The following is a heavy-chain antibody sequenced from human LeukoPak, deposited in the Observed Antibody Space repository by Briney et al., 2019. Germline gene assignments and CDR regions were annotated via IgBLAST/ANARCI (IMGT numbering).Heavy chain of an antibody. CDR1: GYTLTELS. CDR2: FDPEDGET. V-gene: IGHV1-24*01. D-gene: IGHD3-22*01. Sequence: VASVKVSCKVSGYTLTELSMHWVRQAPGKGLEWMGGFDPEDGETIYAQKFQGRVTMTEDTSTDTAYMELSSLRSEDTAVYYCATGGNYDSSGYYYSHWGQGTLVTVSS. CDR3: ATGGNYDSSGYYYSH. J-gene: IGHJ4*02.